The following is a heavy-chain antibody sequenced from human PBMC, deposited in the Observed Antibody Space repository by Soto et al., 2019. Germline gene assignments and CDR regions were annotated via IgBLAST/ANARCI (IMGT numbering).Heavy chain of an antibody. CDR1: GFAFSSYW. J-gene: IGHJ4*02. CDR3: ARVGQGRYDFDY. Sequence: EVHLVESGGGSVQPGGSLRLSCAGSGFAFSSYWIHWVRQVPGKGLVWVSRINSDGSTTSYADSVRGRFTISRDNAKDTLYLQMNSLRAEDTALYHCARVGQGRYDFDYWGQGTLVTVSS. V-gene: IGHV3-74*01. CDR2: INSDGSTT. D-gene: IGHD3-9*01.